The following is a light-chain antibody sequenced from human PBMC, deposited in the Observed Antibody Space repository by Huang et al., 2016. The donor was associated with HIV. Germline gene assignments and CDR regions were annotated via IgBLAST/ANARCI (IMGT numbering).Light chain of an antibody. CDR3: QQSYSTPYT. Sequence: DIQLTQPPSSLSASVGDRVTITCRASQTISTYLNWYQQKPGKAPNLRIYTTSTLQSGVPSRFSGSGSGTDFTLTISRLQPEDFATYYCQQSYSTPYTFGQGTKLEIK. J-gene: IGKJ2*01. V-gene: IGKV1-39*01. CDR1: QTISTY. CDR2: TTS.